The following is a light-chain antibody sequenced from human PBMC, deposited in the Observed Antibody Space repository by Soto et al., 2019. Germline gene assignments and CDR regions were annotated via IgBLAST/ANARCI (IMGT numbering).Light chain of an antibody. Sequence: EIVLTQSPATLSLSPGERATLSCRASQSVSSYLAWYQQRPGQAPRLLMYDASNSATGIPARFSGSGSGTDFTLTISSLEPEDFALYYCQQRSNWPLTFGGGTKVEI. V-gene: IGKV3-11*01. CDR2: DAS. CDR3: QQRSNWPLT. J-gene: IGKJ4*01. CDR1: QSVSSY.